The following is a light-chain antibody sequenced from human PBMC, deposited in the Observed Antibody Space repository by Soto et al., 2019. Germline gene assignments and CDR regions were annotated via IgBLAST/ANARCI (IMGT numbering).Light chain of an antibody. CDR3: QHYNSYPEA. CDR1: QTISSW. CDR2: KAS. V-gene: IGKV1-5*03. Sequence: DIQMTQAPSTRCLCLVDIVTFTGRASQTISSWLAWYQQKPGKAPKLLIYKASTLKSGVPSRFSGSGSGTEFTLTISSLQPDDFATYYCQHYNSYPEAFGQGTKVDI. J-gene: IGKJ1*01.